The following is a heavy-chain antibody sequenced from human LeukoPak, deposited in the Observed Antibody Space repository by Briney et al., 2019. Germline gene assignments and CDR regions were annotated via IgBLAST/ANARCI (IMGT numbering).Heavy chain of an antibody. CDR2: INPDGSTT. CDR3: VRVLSGSWDWFDP. CDR1: GFTFSRYW. Sequence: GGSLRLSCAASGFTFSRYWIHWVRQAPGKGLEWVSRINPDGSTTTYADSVKGRFTTSRDNAKNTVYLQMNSLRAEDTALYHCVRVLSGSWDWFDPWGQGTLVTVSS. V-gene: IGHV3-74*01. D-gene: IGHD3-22*01. J-gene: IGHJ5*02.